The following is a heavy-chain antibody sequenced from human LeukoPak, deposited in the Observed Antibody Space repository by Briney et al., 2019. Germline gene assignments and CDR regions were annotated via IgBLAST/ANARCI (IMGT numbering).Heavy chain of an antibody. CDR3: ARVIGWKYTSSSRFDP. Sequence: SQTLSLTCTVSGGSISSGNYYWSWIRQHPGKGLEWIGYIYYSGISHYNPSLKSRVTMSVDTSKNQFSLKLSSVTAADTAVYYCARVIGWKYTSSSRFDPWGQGTLVTVSS. V-gene: IGHV4-31*03. D-gene: IGHD6-6*01. J-gene: IGHJ5*02. CDR1: GGSISSGNYY. CDR2: IYYSGIS.